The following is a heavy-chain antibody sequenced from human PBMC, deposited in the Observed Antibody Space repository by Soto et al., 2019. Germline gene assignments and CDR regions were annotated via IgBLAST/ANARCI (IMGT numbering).Heavy chain of an antibody. Sequence: PGGSLRLSCAASGFTFSSYGMHWVRQAPGKGLEWVAVIWYDGSNKYYADSVKGRFTISRDNSKNTLYLQMNSLRAEDTAVYYCARESSGRYYYYYGMDVCGQGTTVTVS. CDR1: GFTFSSYG. J-gene: IGHJ6*02. D-gene: IGHD6-19*01. V-gene: IGHV3-33*01. CDR2: IWYDGSNK. CDR3: ARESSGRYYYYYGMDV.